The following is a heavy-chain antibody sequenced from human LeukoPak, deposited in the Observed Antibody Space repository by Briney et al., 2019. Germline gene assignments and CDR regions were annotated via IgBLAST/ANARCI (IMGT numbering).Heavy chain of an antibody. V-gene: IGHV3-23*01. CDR2: ISGSGAST. J-gene: IGHJ4*02. D-gene: IGHD3-22*01. CDR1: GFTFSSYA. Sequence: GGSLRLSCAASGFTFSSYAMSWVRQAPGKGLEWVSTISGSGASTYYADSVKGRFTIPRDNSKNTLYLQMNSLRAEDTAVYYCAKQPGSVVDSSGSLSRHWGQGTLVTVSS. CDR3: AKQPGSVVDSSGSLSRH.